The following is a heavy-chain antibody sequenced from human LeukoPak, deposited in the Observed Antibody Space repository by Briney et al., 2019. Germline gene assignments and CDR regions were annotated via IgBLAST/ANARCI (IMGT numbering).Heavy chain of an antibody. D-gene: IGHD6-13*01. Sequence: SETLSLTCTVSGGSISSGGYYWSWIRQPPGKGLEWIGYIYHSGSTYYNPSLKSRVTISVDRSKNQFSLKLSSVTAADTAVYYCARAQEGAAAGDFDYWGQGTLVTVSS. CDR3: ARAQEGAAAGDFDY. CDR1: GGSISSGGYY. CDR2: IYHSGST. V-gene: IGHV4-30-2*01. J-gene: IGHJ4*02.